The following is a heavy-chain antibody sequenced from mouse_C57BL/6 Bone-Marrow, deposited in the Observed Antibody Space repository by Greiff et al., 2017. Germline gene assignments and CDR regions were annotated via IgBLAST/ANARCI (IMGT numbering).Heavy chain of an antibody. Sequence: EVQLVESGGGLVKPGGSLKLSCAASGFTFSGYGMHWVRQTPEQGLEWVASISRGSSSTYYADTVKGRFTISIDNDNSTLFLQMTSLRSEDTAADDCARCGDGNCWFAYWGQGTLVTVSA. D-gene: IGHD2-1*01. CDR2: ISRGSSST. V-gene: IGHV5-17*01. J-gene: IGHJ3*01. CDR3: ARCGDGNCWFAY. CDR1: GFTFSGYG.